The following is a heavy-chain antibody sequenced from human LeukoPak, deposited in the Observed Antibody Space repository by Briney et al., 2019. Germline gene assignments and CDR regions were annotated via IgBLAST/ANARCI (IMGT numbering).Heavy chain of an antibody. CDR2: ISSSGSTI. Sequence: PGGSLRLSCAASGFTFSDYYMSWIRQAPGKGLEWVSYISSSGSTIYYADSVKGRFTISRDNAKNSLYLQMNSLRAEDTAVYYCARTLRRTMVRGVLNWFDPWGQGTLVTVSS. J-gene: IGHJ5*02. CDR1: GFTFSDYY. D-gene: IGHD3-10*01. CDR3: ARTLRRTMVRGVLNWFDP. V-gene: IGHV3-11*01.